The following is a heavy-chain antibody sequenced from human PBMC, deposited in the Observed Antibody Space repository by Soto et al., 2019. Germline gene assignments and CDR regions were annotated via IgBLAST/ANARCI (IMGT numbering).Heavy chain of an antibody. J-gene: IGHJ4*02. CDR3: ARGQNYDYVWGSYRTFDY. D-gene: IGHD3-16*02. Sequence: QVQLQQSGPGLVKPSQTLSLTCAISGDSVSSNSAAWNWIRQSPSRGLEWLGRTYYRSKWYNDYAVSVKSRITSNPDTSKNQFSLQLNSVTPEDTAVYYCARGQNYDYVWGSYRTFDYWGQGTLVTVSS. CDR2: TYYRSKWYN. CDR1: GDSVSSNSAA. V-gene: IGHV6-1*01.